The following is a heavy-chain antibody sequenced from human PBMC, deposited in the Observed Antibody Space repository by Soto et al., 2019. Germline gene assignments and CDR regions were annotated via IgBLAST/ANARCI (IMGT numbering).Heavy chain of an antibody. J-gene: IGHJ6*02. V-gene: IGHV3-48*02. CDR2: ISSSSSTI. CDR1: GFTFSSYS. Sequence: GGSLRLSCAASGFTFSSYSMNWVRQAPGKGLEWVSYISSSSSTIYYADSVKGRFTISRDNAKNSLYLQMNSLRDEDTAVYYCARTYYYGSGSYYKMHGYYYGMDVWGQGTTVTVSS. CDR3: ARTYYYGSGSYYKMHGYYYGMDV. D-gene: IGHD3-10*01.